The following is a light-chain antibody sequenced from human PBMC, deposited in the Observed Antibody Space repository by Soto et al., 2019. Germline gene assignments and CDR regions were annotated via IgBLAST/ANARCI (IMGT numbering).Light chain of an antibody. CDR3: QQYGSSPRT. J-gene: IGKJ1*01. CDR1: QSVSSSY. Sequence: EIVLTQSPGTLSLSPGERATLSCRASQSVSSSYLAWYQQKPGQAPRLLIYGASSRATGIPDRFSGSGSWKDFTLTISRLEPDDFAVYFCQQYGSSPRTVGQGTQVEIK. CDR2: GAS. V-gene: IGKV3-20*01.